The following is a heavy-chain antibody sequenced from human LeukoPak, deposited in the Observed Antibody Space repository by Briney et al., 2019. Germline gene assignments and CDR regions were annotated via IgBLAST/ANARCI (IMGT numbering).Heavy chain of an antibody. D-gene: IGHD2/OR15-2a*01. V-gene: IGHV3-30*02. CDR3: AKNRLGQTYADSFEI. J-gene: IGHJ3*02. CDR2: IRYDVGDK. CDR1: GFTFSNFD. Sequence: HPGGSLRLSCAASGFTFSNFDMHWVRQAPGKGLEWVAFIRYDVGDKYFVDSVKGRFTISRDNSKNILYLQMYRLSAEDTAVYYCAKNRLGQTYADSFEIWGQGTMVSVSS.